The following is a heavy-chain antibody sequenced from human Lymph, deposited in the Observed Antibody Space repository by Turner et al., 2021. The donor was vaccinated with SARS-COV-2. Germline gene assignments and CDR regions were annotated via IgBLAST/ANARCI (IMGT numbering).Heavy chain of an antibody. V-gene: IGHV3-53*02. J-gene: IGHJ3*02. Sequence: EVQLVETRGGLIPPGGSLRLSCAASGFTVSSNYMSWVRQAQGKGLEWVSVIYIGGTTYYADSVKGRFTISRDNSKNTLYLQMNSLRAEDTAVYYCARDLGPLAFDIWGQGTMVTVSS. CDR1: GFTVSSNY. CDR2: IYIGGTT. CDR3: ARDLGPLAFDI.